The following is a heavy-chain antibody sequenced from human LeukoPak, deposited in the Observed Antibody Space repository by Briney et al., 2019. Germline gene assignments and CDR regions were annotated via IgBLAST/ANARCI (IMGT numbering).Heavy chain of an antibody. Sequence: GGPLRLSCAASRFTFSSYAMNWVRQAPGKGLEWVSAISGSGGSIYYTDSVKGRFTISRDNSKNTLFLQMNSLRAEDTAVYYCAKVWGSYSTGYFDYWGQGTLVTVSS. D-gene: IGHD1-26*01. CDR1: RFTFSSYA. V-gene: IGHV3-23*01. CDR3: AKVWGSYSTGYFDY. CDR2: ISGSGGSI. J-gene: IGHJ4*02.